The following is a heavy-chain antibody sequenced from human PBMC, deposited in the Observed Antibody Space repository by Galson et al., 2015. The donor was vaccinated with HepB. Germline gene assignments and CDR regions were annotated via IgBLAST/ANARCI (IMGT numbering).Heavy chain of an antibody. Sequence: SLRLSCAASGFTFSSYGMHWVRQAPGKGLEWVAVIWYDGSNKYYADSVKGRFTISRDNSKNTLYMQMNSLRAEDTAVYYCASPSTGTASWGQGTLVTVSS. V-gene: IGHV3-33*01. D-gene: IGHD1-1*01. CDR2: IWYDGSNK. CDR1: GFTFSSYG. CDR3: ASPSTGTAS. J-gene: IGHJ4*02.